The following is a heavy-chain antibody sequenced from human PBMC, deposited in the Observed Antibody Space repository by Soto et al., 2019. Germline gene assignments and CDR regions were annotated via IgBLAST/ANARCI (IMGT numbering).Heavy chain of an antibody. Sequence: EVQLVESWGGLVQPGGSMRLSCAASGFTVSDYWMSWVRQAPGKGLEWVANIKQDGSEKDYVDSLKGRITISRDNGKNSLSLQMNRLTAEDTAVYYCARVATWNAHFDHWGQGTLVTVSS. CDR3: ARVATWNAHFDH. J-gene: IGHJ4*02. CDR2: IKQDGSEK. CDR1: GFTVSDYW. D-gene: IGHD1-1*01. V-gene: IGHV3-7*04.